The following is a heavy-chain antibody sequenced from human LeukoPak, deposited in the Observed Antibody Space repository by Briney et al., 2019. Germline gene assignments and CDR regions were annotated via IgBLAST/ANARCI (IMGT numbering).Heavy chain of an antibody. J-gene: IGHJ5*02. CDR3: VRDHVSPGLSNWFDP. D-gene: IGHD3-16*01. CDR2: MYYSGST. CDR1: GGSFSGYY. V-gene: IGHV4-34*01. Sequence: SETLSLTCAVYGGSFSGYYWSWIRQPPGKGLEWIGSMYYSGSTYYNPSLKSRVTISVDTSKNQFSLKLSSVTAADTAMYYCVRDHVSPGLSNWFDPWGQGTLVTVSS.